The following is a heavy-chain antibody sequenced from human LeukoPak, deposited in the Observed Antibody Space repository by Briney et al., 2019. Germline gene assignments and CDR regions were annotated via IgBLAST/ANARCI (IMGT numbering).Heavy chain of an antibody. J-gene: IGHJ4*02. D-gene: IGHD2-2*01. CDR3: AREYCTRTTCYFGY. V-gene: IGHV4-59*01. Sequence: PSETLSLTCSVSGGSISSDYWSWIRQPPEKGLEWIGYILYSGSTNYNPSLKSRLTISVDTSKNQFSLKLSSVTAADTAVYYCAREYCTRTTCYFGYWGQGTLVTVSS. CDR2: ILYSGST. CDR1: GGSISSDY.